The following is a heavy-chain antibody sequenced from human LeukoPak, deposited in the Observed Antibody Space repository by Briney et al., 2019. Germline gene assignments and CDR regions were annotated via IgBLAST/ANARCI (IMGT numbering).Heavy chain of an antibody. D-gene: IGHD2-15*01. Sequence: KPSETLSLTCAVYGGSFSGYYWSWIRQPPGKGLEWIGEINHSGSTNYNPSLKSRVTISVDTSKNQFSLKLSSVTAADTAVYYCAGVGPGLDCSGGSCYSGYYYYGMDVWGQGTTVTVSS. CDR2: INHSGST. V-gene: IGHV4-34*01. J-gene: IGHJ6*02. CDR3: AGVGPGLDCSGGSCYSGYYYYGMDV. CDR1: GGSFSGYY.